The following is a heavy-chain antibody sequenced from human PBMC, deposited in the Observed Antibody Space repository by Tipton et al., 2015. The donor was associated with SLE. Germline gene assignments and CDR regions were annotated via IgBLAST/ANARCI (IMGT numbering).Heavy chain of an antibody. CDR1: SGSISSSSYY. D-gene: IGHD3-3*01. CDR2: IYYSGST. CDR3: ARKPLEVREWFDL. Sequence: LRLSCTVSSGSISSSSYYWGWIRQPPGKGLEWTGSIYYSGSTYYNPSLKSRVTISVDTSKNQFSLKLSSVTAADTAVYYCARKPLEVREWFDLWGRGTLVTASS. J-gene: IGHJ2*01. V-gene: IGHV4-39*07.